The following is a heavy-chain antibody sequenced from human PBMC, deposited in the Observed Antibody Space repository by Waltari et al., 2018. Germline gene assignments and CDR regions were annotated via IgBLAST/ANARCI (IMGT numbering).Heavy chain of an antibody. Sequence: VQLVQSGAEVKKPGATVKISCKASGYTFTSYGISWVRQAPGQGLEWMGWSSAYNGNTNDAQKLQGRVTMTTDTSTSTAYMELRSLRSDDTAVYYCARDSGYSSSWYHLDYWGQGTLVTVSS. V-gene: IGHV1-18*01. CDR1: GYTFTSYG. D-gene: IGHD6-13*01. CDR3: ARDSGYSSSWYHLDY. J-gene: IGHJ4*02. CDR2: SSAYNGNT.